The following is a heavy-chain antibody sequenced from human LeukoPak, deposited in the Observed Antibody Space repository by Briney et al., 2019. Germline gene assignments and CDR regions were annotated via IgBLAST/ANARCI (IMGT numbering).Heavy chain of an antibody. V-gene: IGHV1-69*06. J-gene: IGHJ6*04. CDR3: ARDTVVPAAPGYSDYYGMDV. Sequence: SVKVSCKASGGTFSSYAISWVRQAPGQGLEWMGGIIPIFGTANYAQKFQGRVTITADKSTSTAYMELSSLRSEDTAVYYCARDTVVPAAPGYSDYYGMDVWGKGTTVTVSS. D-gene: IGHD2-2*01. CDR2: IIPIFGTA. CDR1: GGTFSSYA.